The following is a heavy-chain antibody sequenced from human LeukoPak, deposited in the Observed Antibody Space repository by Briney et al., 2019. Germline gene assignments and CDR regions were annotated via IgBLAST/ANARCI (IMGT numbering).Heavy chain of an antibody. J-gene: IGHJ4*02. CDR1: GGSVSSTNS. D-gene: IGHD2-21*02. V-gene: IGHV4-4*02. CDR2: IYHSGSA. Sequence: SETLSLTCAVSGGSVSSTNSWSWVRQSPGKGLEWIGEIYHSGSANYNPSLRSRVTMSLDKSKNQFSLKLRSVTAADTAVYYCARVDPPRRLDYWGQGTLVTVSS. CDR3: ARVDPPRRLDY.